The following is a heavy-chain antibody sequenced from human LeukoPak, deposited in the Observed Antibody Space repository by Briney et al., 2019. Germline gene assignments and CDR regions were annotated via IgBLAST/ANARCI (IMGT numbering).Heavy chain of an antibody. CDR1: GGSISSGGYY. J-gene: IGHJ4*02. CDR3: ARDQGPDYGDYGGSFDY. V-gene: IGHV4-31*03. CDR2: IYYSGST. Sequence: SETLSLTCTVSGGSISSGGYYWSWIRQHPGKGLEWIGYIYYSGSTYYNPSLKSRVTISVDTSKNQFSLKLSSVTAADTAVYYCARDQGPDYGDYGGSFDYWGQGTLVTVSS. D-gene: IGHD4-17*01.